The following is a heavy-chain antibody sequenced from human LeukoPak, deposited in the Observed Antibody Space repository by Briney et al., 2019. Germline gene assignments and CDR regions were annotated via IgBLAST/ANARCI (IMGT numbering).Heavy chain of an antibody. CDR3: ARGGSYYGSGSSFDY. Sequence: ASVKVSCKASGGTFSSYAISWVRQAPGQGLEWMGRIIPILGIANYAQKFQGRVTITADKSTSTAYMELSSLRSGDTAVYYCARGGSYYGSGSSFDYWGQGTLVTVSS. D-gene: IGHD3-10*01. J-gene: IGHJ4*02. CDR2: IIPILGIA. CDR1: GGTFSSYA. V-gene: IGHV1-69*04.